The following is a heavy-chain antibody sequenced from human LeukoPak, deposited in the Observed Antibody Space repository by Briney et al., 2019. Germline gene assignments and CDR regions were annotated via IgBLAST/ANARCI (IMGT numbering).Heavy chain of an antibody. CDR3: APYSSTWYAFQY. Sequence: PGGSLRLSCVASGFTFNTYSMNWVRQAPGKGLEWVSSISSSSSYIYYADSVKGRFTISRHNPKHYPSLQMHSLRHQEAPGYHCAPYSSTWYAFQYWGQGTLVTVSS. D-gene: IGHD6-13*01. V-gene: IGHV3-21*01. CDR2: ISSSSSYI. J-gene: IGHJ1*01. CDR1: GFTFNTYS.